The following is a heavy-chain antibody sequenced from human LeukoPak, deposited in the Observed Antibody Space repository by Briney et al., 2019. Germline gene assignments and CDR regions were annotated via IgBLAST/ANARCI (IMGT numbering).Heavy chain of an antibody. CDR3: ARNHYYYYYGMDV. CDR2: INSDGSST. J-gene: IGHJ6*02. CDR1: GFTFSSYW. V-gene: IGHV3-74*01. Sequence: GGSLRLSCAAFGFTFSSYWMHWVRQAPGKGLVWVSRINSDGSSTSYADSVKGRFTISRDNAKNTLYLQMNSLRAEDTAEYYCARNHYYYYYGMDVWGQGTTVTVSS.